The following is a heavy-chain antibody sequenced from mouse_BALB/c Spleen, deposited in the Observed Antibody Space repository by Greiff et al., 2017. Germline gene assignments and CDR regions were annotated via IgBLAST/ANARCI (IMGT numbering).Heavy chain of an antibody. CDR1: GYTFTSYW. Sequence: VQLQESGAELAKPGASVKMSCKASGYTFTSYWMHWVKQRPGQGLEWIGYINPSTGYTEYNQKFKDKATLTADKSSSTAYMQLSSLTSEDSAVYYCARGNLHDYWGQGTTLTVSS. V-gene: IGHV1-7*01. CDR3: ARGNLHDY. CDR2: INPSTGYT. J-gene: IGHJ2*01.